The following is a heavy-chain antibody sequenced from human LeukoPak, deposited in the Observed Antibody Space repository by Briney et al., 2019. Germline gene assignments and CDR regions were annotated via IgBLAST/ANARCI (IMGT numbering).Heavy chain of an antibody. J-gene: IGHJ4*02. D-gene: IGHD3-22*01. CDR1: GGTFSSYA. Sequence: GASVKVSCKASGGTFSSYAISWVRQAPGQGLEWMGRIIPILGIANYAQKFQGRVTITADKSTSTAYMELSSLRSGDTAVYYCAKDYYDSSGYLVWGQGTLVTVSS. CDR2: IIPILGIA. V-gene: IGHV1-69*04. CDR3: AKDYYDSSGYLV.